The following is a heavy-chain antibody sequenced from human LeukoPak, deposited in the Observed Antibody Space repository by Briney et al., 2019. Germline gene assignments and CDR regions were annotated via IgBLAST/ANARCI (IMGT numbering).Heavy chain of an antibody. CDR2: IIPIFGTA. J-gene: IGHJ5*02. V-gene: IGHV1-69*13. Sequence: ASVKVSCKASGGTFSSYAISWVRQAPGHRLEWMGGIIPIFGTANYAQKFQGRVTITADESTSTAYMELSSLRSDDTAVYYCARSGFGSGISFDLWGQGTLVTVSS. CDR1: GGTFSSYA. CDR3: ARSGFGSGISFDL. D-gene: IGHD3-10*01.